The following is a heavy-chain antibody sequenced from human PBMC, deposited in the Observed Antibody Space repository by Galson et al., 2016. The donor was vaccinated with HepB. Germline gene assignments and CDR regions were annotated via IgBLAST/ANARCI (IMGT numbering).Heavy chain of an antibody. V-gene: IGHV4-61*05. J-gene: IGHJ5*02. CDR1: GGSINSGDYY. Sequence: SETLSLTCRVSGGSINSGDYYWTWIRQTPGQGLEWIGEIYHTGSTNHNPSLRNRVTISVDKSKKQFSLRLNSVTAADTAVYYCARRPDNFDPWGQGTLVTVSS. CDR2: IYHTGST. D-gene: IGHD1-14*01. CDR3: ARRPDNFDP.